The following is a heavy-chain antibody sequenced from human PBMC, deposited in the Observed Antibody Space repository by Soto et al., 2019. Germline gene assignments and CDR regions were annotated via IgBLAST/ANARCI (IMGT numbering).Heavy chain of an antibody. V-gene: IGHV3-30*18. CDR2: ISYDGSNK. Sequence: AGGSLRLSCAASGFTFSSYGMHWVRQAPGKGLEWVVVISYDGSNKYYADSVKGRFTISRDNSKNTLYLQMNSLRAEDTAVYYCAKDLRITMLGGVIGDAFDIWGQGTMVTVSS. CDR1: GFTFSSYG. D-gene: IGHD3-10*01. CDR3: AKDLRITMLGGVIGDAFDI. J-gene: IGHJ3*02.